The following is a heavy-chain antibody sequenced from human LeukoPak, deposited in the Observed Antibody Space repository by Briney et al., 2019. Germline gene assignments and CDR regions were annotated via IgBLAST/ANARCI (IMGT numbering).Heavy chain of an antibody. CDR3: AKRIAYGSGSYYFDY. CDR1: GFTSTNYW. CDR2: ISDSGGST. J-gene: IGHJ4*02. V-gene: IGHV3-23*01. D-gene: IGHD3-10*01. Sequence: SLSPSCAASGFTSTNYWLNWVSQAPGKGLEWVSGISDSGGSTYYADSVKGRFTISRDNSKNTLYLQMNSLRAEDTAVYYCAKRIAYGSGSYYFDYWGQGTLVTVSS.